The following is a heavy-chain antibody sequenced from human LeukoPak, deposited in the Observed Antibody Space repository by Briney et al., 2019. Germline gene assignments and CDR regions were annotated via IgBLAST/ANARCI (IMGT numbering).Heavy chain of an antibody. J-gene: IGHJ4*02. CDR2: INPDSGDT. CDR3: ATVASIRRFYFDF. Sequence: GASVKVSCKASGYSFTGYYIHWVRQAPGQGLEWMGWINPDSGDTEYSQRFQGRITLTSDTSVTTAYMELSSLRSDDTAILYCATVASIRRFYFDFWGQGTLVTVSS. CDR1: GYSFTGYY. V-gene: IGHV1-2*02. D-gene: IGHD3-3*01.